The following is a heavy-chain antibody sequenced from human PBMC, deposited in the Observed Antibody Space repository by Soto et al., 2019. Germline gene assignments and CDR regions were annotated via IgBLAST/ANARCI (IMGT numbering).Heavy chain of an antibody. CDR3: ARDGYSYGYYYFDY. J-gene: IGHJ4*02. CDR1: GFTFSSYS. D-gene: IGHD5-18*01. Sequence: EVQLVESGGGLVQPGGSLRLSCAASGFTFSSYSMNWVRQAPGKGLEWVSYISSSSSTIYYADSVKGRFIISRDNAKNSLYLQMNSLRAEDTAVYYCARDGYSYGYYYFDYWGQGTLVTVSS. V-gene: IGHV3-48*01. CDR2: ISSSSSTI.